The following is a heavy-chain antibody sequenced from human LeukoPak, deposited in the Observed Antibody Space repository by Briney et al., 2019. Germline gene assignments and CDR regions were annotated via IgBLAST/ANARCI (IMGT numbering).Heavy chain of an antibody. CDR2: ISGRSSHI. CDR1: GFTFSDCD. V-gene: IGHV3-21*04. Sequence: GGSLRLACTGSGFTFSDCDMNWVRQAPGKGLEWISSISGRSSHIYYADSIKGRFTISRDNAKNSLYLQMNSLRAEDTALYHCARDLGPRGSYSDYWGQGTLVTVSS. CDR3: ARDLGPRGSYSDY. J-gene: IGHJ4*02. D-gene: IGHD1-26*01.